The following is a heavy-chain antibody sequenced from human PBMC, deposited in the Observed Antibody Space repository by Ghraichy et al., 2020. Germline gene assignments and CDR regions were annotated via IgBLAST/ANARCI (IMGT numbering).Heavy chain of an antibody. V-gene: IGHV3-33*01. CDR2: IWYDGSNK. D-gene: IGHD1-26*01. J-gene: IGHJ4*02. CDR1: GFTFSSYG. CDR3: ARTKWELRSALDY. Sequence: GGSLRLSCAASGFTFSSYGMHWVRQAPGKGLEWVAVIWYDGSNKYYADSVKGRFTISRDNSKNTLYLQMNSLRAEDTAVYYCARTKWELRSALDYWGQGTLVTVSS.